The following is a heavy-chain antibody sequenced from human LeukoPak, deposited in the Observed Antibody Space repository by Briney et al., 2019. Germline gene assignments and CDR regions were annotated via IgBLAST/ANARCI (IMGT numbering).Heavy chain of an antibody. V-gene: IGHV4-59*01. CDR1: GGSISSYY. J-gene: IGHJ4*02. D-gene: IGHD5-24*01. Sequence: SETLSLTCTVSGGSISSYYWSWIRQPPGKGLEWIGYIYYSGSTNYSPSLKSRVTISVDTSKNQFSLKLSSVTAADTAVYYCARVDRDGYNYGGYYFDYWGQGILVTVSS. CDR3: ARVDRDGYNYGGYYFDY. CDR2: IYYSGST.